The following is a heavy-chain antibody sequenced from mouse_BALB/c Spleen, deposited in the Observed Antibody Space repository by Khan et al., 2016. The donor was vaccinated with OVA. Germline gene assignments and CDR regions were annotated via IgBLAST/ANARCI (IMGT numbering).Heavy chain of an antibody. D-gene: IGHD2-4*01. CDR1: GYSITSEYA. V-gene: IGHV3-2*02. CDR2: INYSGNT. CDR3: ARKDYYDYDPFPY. Sequence: EVQLQESGPGLVKPSQSLSLTCTVTGYSITSEYAWNWIRQFPGNKLEWMGYINYSGNTRFNPSLKSRTSITRDTSKNQFFLQLNSVTTEDTATYYCARKDYYDYDPFPYWGQGTLVTASA. J-gene: IGHJ3*01.